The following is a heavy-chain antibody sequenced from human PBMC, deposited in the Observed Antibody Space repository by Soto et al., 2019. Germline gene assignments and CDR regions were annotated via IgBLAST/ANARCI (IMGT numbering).Heavy chain of an antibody. CDR1: GGSISSYY. D-gene: IGHD3-10*01. CDR2: IYYSGST. Sequence: PSETLSLTCTVSGGSISSYYWGWIRQPPGKGLEWIGSIYYSGSTYYNPSLKSRVTISVDTSKNQFSLKLSSVTAADTAVYYCARQTLVRGLSGPTYNWFDPWGQGTLVTVS. J-gene: IGHJ5*02. V-gene: IGHV4-39*01. CDR3: ARQTLVRGLSGPTYNWFDP.